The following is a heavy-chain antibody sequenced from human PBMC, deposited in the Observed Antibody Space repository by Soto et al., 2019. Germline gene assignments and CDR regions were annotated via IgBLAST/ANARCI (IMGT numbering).Heavy chain of an antibody. CDR1: GFTFSSYG. Sequence: GGSLRLSCAASGFTFSSYGMHWVRQAPGKGPEWVAVISYDGSNKYYADSVKGRFTISRDNSKNTLYLQMNSLRAEDTAVYYCAKSPTAHPLPSWYPSDYWGQGTQVTGSS. V-gene: IGHV3-30*18. J-gene: IGHJ4*02. CDR2: ISYDGSNK. D-gene: IGHD6-13*01. CDR3: AKSPTAHPLPSWYPSDY.